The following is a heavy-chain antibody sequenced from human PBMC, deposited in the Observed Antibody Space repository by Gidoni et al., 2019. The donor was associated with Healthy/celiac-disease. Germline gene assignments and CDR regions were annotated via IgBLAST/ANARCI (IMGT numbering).Heavy chain of an antibody. CDR1: GGSISRGGYY. V-gene: IGHV4-31*03. Sequence: QVQLQESGPGLVKPSQTLSLTCTVSGGSISRGGYYWSWIRQHPGKGLEWIGYIYYSGSTYYNPSLKSRVTISVDTSKNQFSLKLSSVTAADTAVYYCARDLRSTGSDAFDIWGQGTMVTVSS. CDR2: IYYSGST. D-gene: IGHD2-2*01. CDR3: ARDLRSTGSDAFDI. J-gene: IGHJ3*02.